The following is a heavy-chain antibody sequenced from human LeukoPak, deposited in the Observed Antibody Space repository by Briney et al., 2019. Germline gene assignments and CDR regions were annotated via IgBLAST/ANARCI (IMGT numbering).Heavy chain of an antibody. J-gene: IGHJ4*02. CDR3: ARMVGARKPFDY. Sequence: SETLSLTCTVSGGSISSGSYYWSWIRQPAGKGLEWIGRIYTSGSTNYNPSLKSRVTISVDTSKNQFSLKLSSVTAADTAVYYCARMVGARKPFDYWGQGTLVTVSS. D-gene: IGHD1-26*01. CDR2: IYTSGST. V-gene: IGHV4-61*02. CDR1: GGSISSGSYY.